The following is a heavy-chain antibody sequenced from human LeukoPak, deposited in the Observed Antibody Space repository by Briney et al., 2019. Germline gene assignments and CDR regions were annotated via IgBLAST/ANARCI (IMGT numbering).Heavy chain of an antibody. CDR3: ARGWGE. CDR1: GFTFSSYW. V-gene: IGHV3-74*01. Sequence: PGGALRLSCAASGFTFSSYWMHWVRQAPGKGLAWVARIKGDGSSTIYEDSVKGRFTISRDNSINTLYLQMNSLRAEDTAVYYCARGWGEGGQGTLVTVSS. J-gene: IGHJ4*02. D-gene: IGHD3-10*01. CDR2: IKGDGSST.